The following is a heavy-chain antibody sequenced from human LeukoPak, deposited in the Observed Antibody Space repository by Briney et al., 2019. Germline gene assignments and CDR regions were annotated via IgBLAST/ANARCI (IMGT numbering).Heavy chain of an antibody. V-gene: IGHV3-30*02. CDR1: GFTFSSYG. CDR2: IRYDGSNK. J-gene: IGHJ4*02. D-gene: IGHD3-22*01. CDR3: ALIARYYYDSSGYYSYFDY. Sequence: GGSLRLSCAASGFTFSSYGMHWVRQAPGKGLEWVAFIRYDGSNKYYADSVKGRFTISRDNAKNSLYLQMNSLRAEDTAVYYCALIARYYYDSSGYYSYFDYWGQGTLVTVSS.